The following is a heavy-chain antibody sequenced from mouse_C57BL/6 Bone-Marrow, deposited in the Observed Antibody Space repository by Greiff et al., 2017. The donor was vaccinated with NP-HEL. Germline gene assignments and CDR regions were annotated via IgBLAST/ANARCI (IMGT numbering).Heavy chain of an antibody. J-gene: IGHJ4*01. CDR2: FYPGSGSI. Sequence: QVQLKQSGAELVKPGASVKLSCKASGYTFTEYTIHWVKQRSGQGLEWIGWFYPGSGSIKYNEKFKDKATLTADKSSSTVYMELSRLTSEDSAVYFCARHEGGDYPGYYAMDYWGQGTSVTVSS. D-gene: IGHD2-4*01. V-gene: IGHV1-62-2*01. CDR3: ARHEGGDYPGYYAMDY. CDR1: GYTFTEYT.